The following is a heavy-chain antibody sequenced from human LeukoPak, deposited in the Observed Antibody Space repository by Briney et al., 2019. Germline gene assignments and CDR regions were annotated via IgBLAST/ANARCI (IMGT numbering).Heavy chain of an antibody. CDR1: GYTFTSYY. Sequence: ASVKVSCKASGYTFTSYYIYWMRQAHGHGLDWMGIINPSGGRTNYAHKFQGRVTMTRDMSTSTVYMELSSLRSEDTAVYYCARSELGYYYHYMDVWGKGTTVTVSS. D-gene: IGHD7-27*01. CDR3: ARSELGYYYHYMDV. V-gene: IGHV1-46*01. J-gene: IGHJ6*03. CDR2: INPSGGRT.